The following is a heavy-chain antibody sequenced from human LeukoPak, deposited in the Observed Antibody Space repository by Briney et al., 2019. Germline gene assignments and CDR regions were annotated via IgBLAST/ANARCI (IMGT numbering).Heavy chain of an antibody. CDR3: AKWDFFGEYFTFDP. J-gene: IGHJ5*02. CDR2: IKFDESET. V-gene: IGHV3-7*01. CDR1: GFTFGRDW. Sequence: GGSLRLSCEASGFTFGRDWMSWVRQAPGKGLEWVATIKFDESETYYVDSVKGRFAVSRDNGQNSLFLQMSSLRVEDTALYFCAKWDFFGEYFTFDPRGQGVLVIVSS. D-gene: IGHD3-10*01.